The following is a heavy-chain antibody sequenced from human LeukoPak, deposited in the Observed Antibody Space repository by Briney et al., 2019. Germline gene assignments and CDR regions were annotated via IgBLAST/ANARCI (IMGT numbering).Heavy chain of an antibody. CDR3: ARSPGMQSWNWFDP. J-gene: IGHJ5*02. CDR2: IIPIFGTA. V-gene: IGHV1-69*05. D-gene: IGHD3-10*01. CDR1: GGTFSSYA. Sequence: SVKVSCKASGGTFSSYAISWVRQAPGQGLEWMGGIIPIFGTANYAQKFQGRVTITTDESTSTAYMELSSLRSEDTAVYYCARSPGMQSWNWFDPWGQGTLVTVSS.